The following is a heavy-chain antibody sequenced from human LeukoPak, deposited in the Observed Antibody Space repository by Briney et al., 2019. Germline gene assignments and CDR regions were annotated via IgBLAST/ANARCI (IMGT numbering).Heavy chain of an antibody. CDR1: GFTFSSFG. CDR2: ISDSGDNT. CDR3: AKEVGFMLPFDY. D-gene: IGHD3-16*01. Sequence: GGSLRLSCEASGFTFSSFGMNWVRKAPGKGLEWVSAISDSGDNTYYADSVKGRFTISRDNSKNTLSLQMNNLRAEDTAVYYCAKEVGFMLPFDYWGQGTLVTVSS. J-gene: IGHJ4*02. V-gene: IGHV3-23*01.